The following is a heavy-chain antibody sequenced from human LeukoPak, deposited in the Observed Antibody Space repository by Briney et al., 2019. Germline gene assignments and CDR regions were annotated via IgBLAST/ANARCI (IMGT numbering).Heavy chain of an antibody. Sequence: GGSLRLSRAASGFTFSSYGMHWVRQAPGKGLEWVAFIRYDGSNKYYADSVKGRFTISRDNSKNTLYLQMNSLRAEDTAVYYCANGEVYYYDSSGYYSGNYWGQGTLVTVSS. CDR3: ANGEVYYYDSSGYYSGNY. D-gene: IGHD3-22*01. CDR2: IRYDGSNK. CDR1: GFTFSSYG. J-gene: IGHJ4*02. V-gene: IGHV3-30*02.